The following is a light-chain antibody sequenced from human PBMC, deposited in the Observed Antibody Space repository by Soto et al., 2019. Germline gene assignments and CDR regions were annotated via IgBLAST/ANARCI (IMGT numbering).Light chain of an antibody. CDR1: QSVSSY. CDR3: QQRSNWPPGST. J-gene: IGKJ3*01. V-gene: IGKV3-11*01. CDR2: DAS. Sequence: EIVLTQSPATLSLSPGDRATLSCRASQSVSSYLAWYQQKPGQAPRLLIYDASSRATGIPARFSGSGSGTDFTLTISSLEPEDFADYYCQQRSNWPPGSTFGPGTKVDI.